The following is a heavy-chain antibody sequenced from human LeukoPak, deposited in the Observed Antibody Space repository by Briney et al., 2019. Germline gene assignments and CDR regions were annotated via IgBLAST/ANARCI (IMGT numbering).Heavy chain of an antibody. CDR2: INHSGST. J-gene: IGHJ5*02. CDR3: ARHVRQQLVLGNWFDP. CDR1: GGSMSDTNYY. D-gene: IGHD6-13*01. Sequence: SETLSLTCAVSGGSMSDTNYYWGWIRQPPGKGLEWIGEINHSGSTNYNPSLKSRVTISVDTSKNQFSLKLSSVTAADTAVYYCARHVRQQLVLGNWFDPWGQGTLVTVSS. V-gene: IGHV4-39*01.